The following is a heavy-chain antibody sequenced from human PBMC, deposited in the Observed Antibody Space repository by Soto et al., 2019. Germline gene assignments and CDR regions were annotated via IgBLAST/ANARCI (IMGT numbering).Heavy chain of an antibody. CDR2: VTANGGST. D-gene: IGHD2-21*02. Sequence: EVQLLESGGGFVQPGGSLRLSCAATGFTFSVYAMTWVRQAPGKGLEWVSAVTANGGSTYSADSVKGRFTISRDNSNYTLFLQMNSLRAEDTAVYYCASLGVGDWANYYYYYGMDVWGQGTTVTVSS. V-gene: IGHV3-23*01. CDR1: GFTFSVYA. CDR3: ASLGVGDWANYYYYYGMDV. J-gene: IGHJ6*02.